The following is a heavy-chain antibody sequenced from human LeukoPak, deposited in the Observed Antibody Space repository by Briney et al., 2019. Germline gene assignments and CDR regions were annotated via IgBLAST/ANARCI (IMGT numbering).Heavy chain of an antibody. CDR2: ISYDGNNK. CDR1: GFTFSSYA. CDR3: AREEAVAGLML. D-gene: IGHD6-19*01. V-gene: IGHV3-30*04. Sequence: GGSLRLSCAASGFTFSSYAIHWVRQAPGKGLEWVAVISYDGNNKYYADSVKGRFTISRDNSKNTLYLQMNSLRAEDTAVYYCAREEAVAGLMLWGQGTLVTVSS. J-gene: IGHJ4*02.